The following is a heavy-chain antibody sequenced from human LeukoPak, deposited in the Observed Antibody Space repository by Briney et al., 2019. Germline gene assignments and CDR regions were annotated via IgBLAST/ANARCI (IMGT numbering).Heavy chain of an antibody. CDR1: GYTFTSYG. CDR2: ISGYNGNT. V-gene: IGHV1-18*01. J-gene: IGHJ4*02. CDR3: ARDDNYGSGQPDD. D-gene: IGHD3-10*01. Sequence: ASVKVSCKASGYTFTSYGITWVRQAPRQGLEWMGWISGYNGNTNYAQKFQGRVTMTTDTSTSTVYMELRSLRSDDTAVYYCARDDNYGSGQPDDWGQGTLVTVSS.